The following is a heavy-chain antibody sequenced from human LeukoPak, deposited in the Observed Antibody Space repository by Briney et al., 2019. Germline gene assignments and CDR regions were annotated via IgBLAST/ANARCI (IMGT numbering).Heavy chain of an antibody. J-gene: IGHJ4*02. D-gene: IGHD3-10*01. CDR2: ISYDGSNK. V-gene: IGHV3-30*03. CDR3: TIELSTASDY. CDR1: GFTFSTYG. Sequence: GGSLRLSCAASGFTFSTYGIHWVRQAPGKGLEWVAVISYDGSNKYYADSVKGRFTISRDNAKNSLYLQMNSLKAEDTAVYYCTIELSTASDYWGQGTLVTVSS.